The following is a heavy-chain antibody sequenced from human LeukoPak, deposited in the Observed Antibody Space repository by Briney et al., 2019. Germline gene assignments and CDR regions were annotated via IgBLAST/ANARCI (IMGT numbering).Heavy chain of an antibody. V-gene: IGHV4-39*01. Sequence: KPSETLSLTCTVSGGSISSSSYYWGWIRQPPGKGLEWIGGIYYSGSTYYNPSLKSRVTISVDTSKNQFSLKLSSVTAADTAVYYCASSIAARPVVYYYMDVWGKGTTVTVSS. J-gene: IGHJ6*03. CDR3: ASSIAARPVVYYYMDV. CDR2: IYYSGST. D-gene: IGHD6-6*01. CDR1: GGSISSSSYY.